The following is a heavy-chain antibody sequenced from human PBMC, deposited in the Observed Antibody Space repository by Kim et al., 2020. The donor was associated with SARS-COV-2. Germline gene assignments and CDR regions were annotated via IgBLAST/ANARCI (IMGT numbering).Heavy chain of an antibody. CDR3: ASCGGDCGGFDY. V-gene: IGHV3-21*01. J-gene: IGHJ4*02. Sequence: YYAESVKDRFTITRDNAKNSLYLQMNSLRAEDTAVYYCASCGGDCGGFDYWGQGTLVTVSS. D-gene: IGHD2-21*02.